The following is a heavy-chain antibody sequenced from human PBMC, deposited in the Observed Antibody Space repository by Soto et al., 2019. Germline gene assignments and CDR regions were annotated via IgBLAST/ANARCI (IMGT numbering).Heavy chain of an antibody. CDR2: IYYSGST. CDR3: ARRTGYSSSFMSPNWFDP. Sequence: SETLSLTCTVSGGSISSGGYYWSWIRQHPGKGLEWIGYIYYSGSTYYNPSLKSRVTISVDTSKNQFSLKLSSVTAADTAVYYCARRTGYSSSFMSPNWFDPWGQGTLVTVSS. V-gene: IGHV4-31*03. D-gene: IGHD6-13*01. J-gene: IGHJ5*02. CDR1: GGSISSGGYY.